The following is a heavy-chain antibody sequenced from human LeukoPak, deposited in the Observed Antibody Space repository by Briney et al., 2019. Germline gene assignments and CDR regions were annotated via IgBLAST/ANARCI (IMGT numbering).Heavy chain of an antibody. CDR1: GYTFTGYY. CDR3: ARRSNYYDSSGYFVSFDY. D-gene: IGHD3-22*01. CDR2: INPNSGGT. J-gene: IGHJ4*02. Sequence: GASVKVSCKASGYTFTGYYMHWVRQAPGQGLEWMGWINPNSGGTNYAQKFQGRVTMTRDTSISTAYMELSRLRSDDTAVYYCARRSNYYDSSGYFVSFDYWGQGTLVTVSS. V-gene: IGHV1-2*02.